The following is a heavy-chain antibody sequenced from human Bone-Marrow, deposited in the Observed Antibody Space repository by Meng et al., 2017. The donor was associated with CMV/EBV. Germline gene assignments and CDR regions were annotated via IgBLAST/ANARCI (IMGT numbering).Heavy chain of an antibody. CDR2: ISSSSSYI. J-gene: IGHJ3*02. V-gene: IGHV3-21*01. Sequence: GGSLRLSCAASGFTFSSYSMNWVRQAPGKGLEWVSSISSSSSYIYYADSVKGRFTISRDNAKNSLYLQMNSLRAEDTAVYYCARGYYDSSGYYGLDAFDIWGQGTMVTV. CDR3: ARGYYDSSGYYGLDAFDI. CDR1: GFTFSSYS. D-gene: IGHD3-22*01.